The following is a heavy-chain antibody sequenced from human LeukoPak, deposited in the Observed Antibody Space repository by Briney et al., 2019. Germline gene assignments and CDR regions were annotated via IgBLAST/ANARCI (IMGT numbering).Heavy chain of an antibody. D-gene: IGHD3-22*01. Sequence: ASVKVSCKASGYTFSSYYMHWVRQAPGQGLEWMGIVNPSGGGTSYVQKFQGRVTMTSDTSTSTVFMQLSSLRSEDTAVCYCARGPPGRVYDTSKRALFDPWGQGTLVTVSS. CDR3: ARGPPGRVYDTSKRALFDP. V-gene: IGHV1-46*01. CDR1: GYTFSSYY. CDR2: VNPSGGGT. J-gene: IGHJ5*02.